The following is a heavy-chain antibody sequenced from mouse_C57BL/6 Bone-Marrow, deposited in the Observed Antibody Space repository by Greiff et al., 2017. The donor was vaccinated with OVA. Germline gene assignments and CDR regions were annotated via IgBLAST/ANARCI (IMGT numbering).Heavy chain of an antibody. CDR1: GFTFSDYY. CDR2: ISNGGGST. Sequence: DVKLVESGGGLVQPGGSLKLSCAASGFTFSDYYMYWVRQTPEKRLEWVAYISNGGGSTYYPDTVKGRFTISRDNAKNTLYLQMSRLKSEDTAMYYCARQRDGSSHFDYWGQGTTLTVSS. CDR3: ARQRDGSSHFDY. J-gene: IGHJ2*01. D-gene: IGHD1-1*01. V-gene: IGHV5-12*01.